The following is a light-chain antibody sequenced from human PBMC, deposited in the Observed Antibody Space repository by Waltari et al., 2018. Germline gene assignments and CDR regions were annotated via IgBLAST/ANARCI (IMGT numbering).Light chain of an antibody. J-gene: IGLJ3*02. CDR3: QTGGHGTWV. CDR1: SGHSSNV. CDR2: VNSDGSH. V-gene: IGLV4-69*01. Sequence: QLVLTQSPSASASLGASVKLTCTLSSGHSSNVIAWHQQQPEKGPRYLSKVNSDGSHRKGDKIPDRFSGSSSGAEHYLTVSSLQSEDEADYYCQTGGHGTWVFGGGTKLTVL.